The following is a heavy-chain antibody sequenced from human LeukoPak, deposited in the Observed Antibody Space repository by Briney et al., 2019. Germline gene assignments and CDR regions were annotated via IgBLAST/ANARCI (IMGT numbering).Heavy chain of an antibody. V-gene: IGHV3-21*01. CDR1: GATVSSNY. D-gene: IGHD4-23*01. CDR3: ASLYGGNLDTDY. CDR2: ISSSSTYI. J-gene: IGHJ4*02. Sequence: GGSLRLSCAVSGATVSSNYMSWVRQAPGKGLEWVSSISSSSTYIYYADSAKGRFTISRDNAKNSLYLQMNSLRAEDTAVYYCASLYGGNLDTDYWGQGTLVTVSS.